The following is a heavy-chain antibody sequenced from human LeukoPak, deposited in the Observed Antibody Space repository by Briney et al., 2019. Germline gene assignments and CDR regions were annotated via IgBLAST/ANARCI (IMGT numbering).Heavy chain of an antibody. CDR1: GFTVSSNY. V-gene: IGHV3-53*01. CDR3: AREGSSSWYLNYFDY. CDR2: IYSGGST. J-gene: IGHJ4*02. Sequence: GGSLRLSCAASGFTVSSNYMSWVRQAPGKGLEWVSVIYSGGSTYYADSVKGRFTISRDNSKNTLYLQMNSLRAEDTAVYYCAREGSSSWYLNYFDYWGQGTLVTVSS. D-gene: IGHD6-13*01.